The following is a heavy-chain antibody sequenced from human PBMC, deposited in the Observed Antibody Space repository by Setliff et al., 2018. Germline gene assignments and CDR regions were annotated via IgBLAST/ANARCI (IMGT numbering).Heavy chain of an antibody. CDR3: ARGRAVLSGYDY. CDR2: IKQSGST. Sequence: SETLSLTCVVYGGSFSGYYWSWIRQPPGKGLEWIGEIKQSGSTNYNPSRKSRVTISVDTSKNQFSLKLSSVTAADTAVYYCARGRAVLSGYDYWGQGTLVTVSS. D-gene: IGHD5-12*01. J-gene: IGHJ4*02. CDR1: GGSFSGYY. V-gene: IGHV4-34*01.